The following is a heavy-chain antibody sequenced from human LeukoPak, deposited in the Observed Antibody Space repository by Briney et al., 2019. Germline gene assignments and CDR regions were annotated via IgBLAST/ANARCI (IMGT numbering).Heavy chain of an antibody. Sequence: PGGSLRLSCAASGFTFSSYWMSWVRQAPGKGLEWVSAISGSGGSTYYADSVKGRFTISRDNSKNTLYLQMNSLRAEDTAVYYCAKGVLRYFDWLFEGSFDYWGQGTLVTVSS. J-gene: IGHJ4*02. D-gene: IGHD3-9*01. V-gene: IGHV3-23*01. CDR2: ISGSGGST. CDR1: GFTFSSYW. CDR3: AKGVLRYFDWLFEGSFDY.